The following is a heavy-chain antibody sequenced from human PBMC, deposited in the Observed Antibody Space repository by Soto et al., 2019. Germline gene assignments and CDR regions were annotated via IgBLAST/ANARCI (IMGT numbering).Heavy chain of an antibody. CDR3: ARGETQQQRDY. D-gene: IGHD6-13*01. V-gene: IGHV4-4*02. CDR1: GDSIGGDRG. J-gene: IGHJ4*02. CDR2: IYHSGST. Sequence: TSEPQSHTYAVSGDSIGGDRGWSCVRQPPGKGLEWIGEIYHSGSTKYNPSLKSRVIISVDKSKNQFSLNLISVTDADTAVYYCARGETQQQRDYWGQGTLVTVSS.